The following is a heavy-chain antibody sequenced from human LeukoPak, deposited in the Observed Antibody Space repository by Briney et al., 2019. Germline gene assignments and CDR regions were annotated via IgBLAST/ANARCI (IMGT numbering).Heavy chain of an antibody. D-gene: IGHD3-3*01. J-gene: IGHJ4*02. V-gene: IGHV6-1*01. CDR2: TFQRSKWYN. Sequence: SQTLSLTCAISGNMASSNSALWNGVRRSPSRGFKWLEGTFQRSKWYNDYAVFVKSRITINPDTSKNQFSLQLNSVTPEDTAVYYCTRETSLRYYDFWSGWDYWGQGTLVTVSS. CDR3: TRETSLRYYDFWSGWDY. CDR1: GNMASSNSAL.